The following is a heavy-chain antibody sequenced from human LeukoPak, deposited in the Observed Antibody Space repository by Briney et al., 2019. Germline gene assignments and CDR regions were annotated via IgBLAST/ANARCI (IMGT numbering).Heavy chain of an antibody. V-gene: IGHV3-9*01. CDR2: ISWNSGSI. D-gene: IGHD1-7*01. J-gene: IGHJ4*02. Sequence: PGRSLRLSCAASGFAFDDYAMHWVRQAPGKGLEWVSGISWNSGSIGYADSVKGRFTISRDNAKNSLYLQMNSLRAEDTALYYCAKDSRPQYNWNYGLPAYYFDYWGQGTLVTASS. CDR3: AKDSRPQYNWNYGLPAYYFDY. CDR1: GFAFDDYA.